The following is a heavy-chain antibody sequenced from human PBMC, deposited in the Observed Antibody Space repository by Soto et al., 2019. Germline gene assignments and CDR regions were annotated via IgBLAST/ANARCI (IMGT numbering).Heavy chain of an antibody. CDR1: GFTFSSYG. Sequence: QVQLVESGGGVVQPGRSLRLSCAASGFTFSSYGMHWVRQAPGTGLEWVAVIWYDGSNKYYADSVKGRFTISRDNSKNTLYLQMNSLRAEDTAVYYCARDAGAGTRPAVMDVWGQGTTVTVSS. D-gene: IGHD1-26*01. CDR2: IWYDGSNK. CDR3: ARDAGAGTRPAVMDV. J-gene: IGHJ6*02. V-gene: IGHV3-33*01.